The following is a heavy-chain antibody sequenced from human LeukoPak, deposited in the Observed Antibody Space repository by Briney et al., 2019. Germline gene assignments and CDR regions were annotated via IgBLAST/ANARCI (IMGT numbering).Heavy chain of an antibody. D-gene: IGHD3-22*01. Sequence: SETLSLTCIVPGGSISSSSYYWGWVRQPPGKGLEWIGIIYYSGCTYYNPSLKRRVTISVDTSNHQFSMKLSSVTAADTAVYYCARPNYYDSSGYVAYYYMDVWGKGTTVTVSS. V-gene: IGHV4-39*07. J-gene: IGHJ6*03. CDR2: IYYSGCT. CDR3: ARPNYYDSSGYVAYYYMDV. CDR1: GGSISSSSYY.